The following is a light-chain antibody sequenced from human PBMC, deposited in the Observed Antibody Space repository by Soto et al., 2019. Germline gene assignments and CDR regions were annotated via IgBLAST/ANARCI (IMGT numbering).Light chain of an antibody. CDR3: CSYAGSSTFGV. CDR1: SSDVGSYNL. CDR2: EGS. J-gene: IGLJ3*02. V-gene: IGLV2-23*03. Sequence: QSVLTQPASVSGSPGQSITISCTGTSSDVGSYNLVSWYQQHPGKAPKLMIYEGSKRPSGVSNRFSGSKAGNTASLTISGLQAGDEADYYCCSYAGSSTFGVFGGGTKLTVL.